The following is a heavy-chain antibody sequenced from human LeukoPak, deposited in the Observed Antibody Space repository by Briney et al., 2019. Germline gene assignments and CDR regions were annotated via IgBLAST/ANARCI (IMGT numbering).Heavy chain of an antibody. Sequence: GGSLRLSCAASGFTFSSYSMNWVRQAPGKGLEWVSYISSSSSTIYYADSVKGRFTISRDNAKNPLYPQMNSLRAEDTAVYYCAREKLWPYSNFDYWGQGTLVTVSS. CDR2: ISSSSSTI. CDR3: AREKLWPYSNFDY. J-gene: IGHJ4*02. D-gene: IGHD5-18*01. V-gene: IGHV3-48*01. CDR1: GFTFSSYS.